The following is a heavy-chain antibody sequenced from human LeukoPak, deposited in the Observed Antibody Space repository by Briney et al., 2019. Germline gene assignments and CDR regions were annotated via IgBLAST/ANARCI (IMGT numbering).Heavy chain of an antibody. V-gene: IGHV3-21*01. J-gene: IGHJ4*02. D-gene: IGHD6-19*01. Sequence: PGGPLRLSCAAPGFTFSSYSMNWVRQAPGKGLEWVSSISSSSSYIYYADSVKGRFTISRDNAKNSLYLQMNSLRAEDTAVYYCARAIAVAGTLGYWGQGTLVTVSS. CDR2: ISSSSSYI. CDR3: ARAIAVAGTLGY. CDR1: GFTFSSYS.